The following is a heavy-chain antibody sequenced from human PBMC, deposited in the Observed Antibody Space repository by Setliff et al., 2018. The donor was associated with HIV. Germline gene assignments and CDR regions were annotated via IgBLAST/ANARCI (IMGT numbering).Heavy chain of an antibody. CDR2: ISASNGYT. D-gene: IGHD6-13*01. Sequence: ASVKVSCKASGYTFSSYGISWVRQAPGQGLEWMGWISASNGYTDYAQKFRDRVTLTTDTSTSTAYMELRSLRSDDTAVYYCVRDRWKEQLVEGWFDPWGQGTLVTVSS. V-gene: IGHV1-18*01. J-gene: IGHJ5*02. CDR1: GYTFSSYG. CDR3: VRDRWKEQLVEGWFDP.